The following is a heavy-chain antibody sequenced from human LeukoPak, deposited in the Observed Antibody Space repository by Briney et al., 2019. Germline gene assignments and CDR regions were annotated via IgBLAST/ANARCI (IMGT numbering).Heavy chain of an antibody. CDR3: ARIIRAGYYYLDV. V-gene: IGHV3-53*01. J-gene: IGHJ6*03. D-gene: IGHD2/OR15-2a*01. CDR1: GFTVSSNY. Sequence: GGSPRLSCAASGFTVSSNYMSWVRQAPGKGLEWVSVIYSGGSTYYADSVKGRFTISRDNSKNTLYLQMNSLRAEDTAVYYCARIIRAGYYYLDVWGKGTTVTVSS. CDR2: IYSGGST.